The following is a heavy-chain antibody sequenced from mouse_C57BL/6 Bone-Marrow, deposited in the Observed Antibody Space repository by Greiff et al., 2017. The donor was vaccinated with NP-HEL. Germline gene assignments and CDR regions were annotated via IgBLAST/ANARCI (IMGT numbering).Heavy chain of an antibody. J-gene: IGHJ2*01. V-gene: IGHV5-12*01. CDR1: GFTFSDYY. Sequence: EVMLVESGGGLVQPGGSLKLSCAASGFTFSDYYMYWVRQTPEKRLEWVAYISNGGGSTYYPDTVQGRFTISRDNAKNTLYLQMSRLKSEDTAMYYCARQTLYYSNSYFDYWGQGTTLTVSS. CDR2: ISNGGGST. CDR3: ARQTLYYSNSYFDY. D-gene: IGHD2-5*01.